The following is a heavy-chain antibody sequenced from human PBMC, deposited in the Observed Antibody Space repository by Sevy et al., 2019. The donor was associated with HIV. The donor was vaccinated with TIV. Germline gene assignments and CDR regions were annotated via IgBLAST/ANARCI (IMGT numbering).Heavy chain of an antibody. CDR3: ARTGSDADTYYYSCALDV. CDR2: INQDGSEE. J-gene: IGHJ3*01. V-gene: IGHV3-7*01. Sequence: GGSLRLSCAASAFTFSSYWMTWVRQAPGKGLEWVANINQDGSEENYVDSVKGRFTIFRDNAKNSLFLQMNSLRAEDTAVYYCARTGSDADTYYYSCALDVWGPGTMVTVSS. CDR1: AFTFSSYW. D-gene: IGHD3-16*01.